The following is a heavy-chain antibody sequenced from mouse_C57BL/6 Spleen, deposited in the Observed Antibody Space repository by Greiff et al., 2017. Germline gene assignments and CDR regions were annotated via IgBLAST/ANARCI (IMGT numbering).Heavy chain of an antibody. CDR1: GYSFTSYY. Sequence: QVQLQQSGPELVKPGASVKISCKASGYSFTSYYIHWVKQRPGQGLEWIGWIYPGSGNTKYNEKFKGKATLTADTSSSTAYMQLSSLTSEDSAVYYCARGAYGSSSRFAYWGQGTLVTVSA. J-gene: IGHJ3*01. D-gene: IGHD1-1*01. V-gene: IGHV1-66*01. CDR3: ARGAYGSSSRFAY. CDR2: IYPGSGNT.